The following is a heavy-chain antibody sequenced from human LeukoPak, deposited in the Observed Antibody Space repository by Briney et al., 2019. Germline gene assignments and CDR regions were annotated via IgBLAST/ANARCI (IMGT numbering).Heavy chain of an antibody. D-gene: IGHD6-19*01. CDR3: ARIDRAVAGTIDY. CDR1: DGSISSYY. V-gene: IGHV4-59*08. J-gene: IGHJ4*02. CDR2: IYYSGST. Sequence: SGTLSLTCTVSDGSISSYYWSWIRQPPGKGLEWIGYIYYSGSTNYNPSLKSRVTISIDTSKNQFSLKLSSVTAADTAVYYCARIDRAVAGTIDYWGQGTLVTVSS.